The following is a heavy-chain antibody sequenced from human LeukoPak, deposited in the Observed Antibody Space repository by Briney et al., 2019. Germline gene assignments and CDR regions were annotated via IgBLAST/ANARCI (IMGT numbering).Heavy chain of an antibody. CDR1: GFTFINYS. J-gene: IGHJ4*02. V-gene: IGHV3-23*01. Sequence: GGSLRLSCTASGFTFINYSMNWVRQGPGKGLGWVSAISVSGNTYHADSVKGRFTISRDSYKNTLYLQMNSLRAEDAAVYYCAKDAAANVDYPYYFDYWGQGALVTVSS. D-gene: IGHD4-11*01. CDR3: AKDAAANVDYPYYFDY. CDR2: ISVSGNT.